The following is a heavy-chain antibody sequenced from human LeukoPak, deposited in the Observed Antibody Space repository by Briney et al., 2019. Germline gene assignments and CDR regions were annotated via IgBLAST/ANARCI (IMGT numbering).Heavy chain of an antibody. Sequence: ASVKVSCKASGYTFTGYYMHWVRQAPGQGLEWMGWINPNSGGTNYAQKFRGRVTMTRDTSISTAYMELSRLRSDDTAVYYCARDLTGTTPTDAFDIWGQGTMVTVSS. CDR2: INPNSGGT. CDR1: GYTFTGYY. J-gene: IGHJ3*02. V-gene: IGHV1-2*02. CDR3: ARDLTGTTPTDAFDI. D-gene: IGHD1-20*01.